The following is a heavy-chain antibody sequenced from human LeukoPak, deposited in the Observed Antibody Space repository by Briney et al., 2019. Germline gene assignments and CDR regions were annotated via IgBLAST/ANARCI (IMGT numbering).Heavy chain of an antibody. D-gene: IGHD2-15*01. Sequence: PAGSLRLSCAASGFTFSDYWMHWVRQAPGKGLVWVSRINSDGSSSTYADSVKGRFTISRDNAKNTLYLQMNSLRAEDTAVYYCARSYCSGGSCYSFDHWGQGTLVTVSS. CDR3: ARSYCSGGSCYSFDH. CDR1: GFTFSDYW. CDR2: INSDGSSS. V-gene: IGHV3-74*01. J-gene: IGHJ4*02.